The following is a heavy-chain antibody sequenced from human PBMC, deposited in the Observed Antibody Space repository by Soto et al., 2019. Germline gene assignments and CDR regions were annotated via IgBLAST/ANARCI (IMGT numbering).Heavy chain of an antibody. CDR3: ARRPPFCGGDCYSFDY. J-gene: IGHJ4*02. D-gene: IGHD2-21*02. CDR2: ISSSSSST. Sequence: WGSLRLSCAASGFTFSSYSMNWVRQAPGKGLEWVSYISSSSSSTKYADSVKGRFTISRDNAKNSLYLQMNSLRDEDTAVYYCARRPPFCGGDCYSFDYWGQGTLVTVSS. V-gene: IGHV3-48*02. CDR1: GFTFSSYS.